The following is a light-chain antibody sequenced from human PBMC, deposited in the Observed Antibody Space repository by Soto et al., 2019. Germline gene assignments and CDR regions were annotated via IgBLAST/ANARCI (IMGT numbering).Light chain of an antibody. CDR2: EVS. J-gene: IGLJ1*01. CDR3: SSYSGTNYHYV. CDR1: SSDVGGYNY. V-gene: IGLV2-8*01. Sequence: QSVLTQPPSASGSFGQSVTISCTGTSSDVGGYNYVSWYQQHPGKAPKLMIYEVSERPSGVPDRFSGSKSGNTASLTVSGLQADDEADYYCSSYSGTNYHYVFVTVTKVTDL.